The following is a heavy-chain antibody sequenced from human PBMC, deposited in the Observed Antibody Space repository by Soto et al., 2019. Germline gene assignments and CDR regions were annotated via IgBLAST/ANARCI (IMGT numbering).Heavy chain of an antibody. CDR3: ARSLLEWLIYWFDS. CDR2: INPNSGGT. V-gene: IGHV1-2*02. Sequence: VQLLQSGAEVKKPWASVKVSCQASGYTFTGYHMHWVRQAPGKGLEWMGWINPNSGGTNYAQKVQGRVTMTRHTYISTAYMELTRLRSDDPAVNYCARSLLEWLIYWFDSWGQGTLVTVSS. J-gene: IGHJ5*01. CDR1: GYTFTGYH. D-gene: IGHD3-3*01.